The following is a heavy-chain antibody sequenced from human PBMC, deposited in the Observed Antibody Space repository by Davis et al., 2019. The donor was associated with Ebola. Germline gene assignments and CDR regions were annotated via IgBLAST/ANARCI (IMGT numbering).Heavy chain of an antibody. V-gene: IGHV3-11*04. CDR1: GFTFSDYY. Sequence: GESLKISCAASGFTFSDYYMSWVRQAPGKGLEWLSYISRTGNTIYYADSVKGRFTISRGYANNSLYLQMDSLTMDDTGVYFCARDPPNGLPVYYMDVWGKGTTVTVSS. D-gene: IGHD3/OR15-3a*01. CDR2: ISRTGNTI. J-gene: IGHJ6*03. CDR3: ARDPPNGLPVYYMDV.